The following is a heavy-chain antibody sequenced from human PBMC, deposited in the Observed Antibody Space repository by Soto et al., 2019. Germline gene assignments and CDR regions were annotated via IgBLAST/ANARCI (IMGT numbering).Heavy chain of an antibody. Sequence: QVQLVQSGAEVKKPGASVKVSCKASGYTFTSYYLHCVRQAPGQGLEWIGMINPSGGSATYPQKFQGRVSVTRDTSTNTLYMELNSLMSEDTAMYYCAREPYSSGWPFDYWGQGTLVTVSS. CDR2: INPSGGSA. J-gene: IGHJ4*02. CDR1: GYTFTSYY. V-gene: IGHV1-46*01. CDR3: AREPYSSGWPFDY. D-gene: IGHD6-19*01.